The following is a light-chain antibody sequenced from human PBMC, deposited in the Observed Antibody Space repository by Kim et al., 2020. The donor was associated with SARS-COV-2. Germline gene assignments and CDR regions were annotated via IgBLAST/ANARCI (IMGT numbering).Light chain of an antibody. J-gene: IGKJ1*01. Sequence: LSLCPGERATLSCRASQSVSSSYLAWYQQKPGQAPRLLIYGASSRATGIPDRFSGSGSGTDFTLTISRLEPEDFAVYYCQQYGRTFGQGTKVDIK. CDR1: QSVSSSY. CDR2: GAS. V-gene: IGKV3-20*01. CDR3: QQYGRT.